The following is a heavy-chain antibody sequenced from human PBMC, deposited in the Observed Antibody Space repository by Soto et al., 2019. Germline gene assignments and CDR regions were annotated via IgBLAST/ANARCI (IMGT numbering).Heavy chain of an antibody. D-gene: IGHD3-10*01. CDR2: IRSKTDGGTT. V-gene: IGHV3-15*07. Sequence: PGGSLRLSCAASGFTFSNACMNWVRQAPGKGLEWVGRIRSKTDGGTTDYAAPVKGRFTISRDDSKNTLYLQMNSLKTEDTAVYYCTLLPTYGYYYYGMDVWGQGTTVTVSS. J-gene: IGHJ6*02. CDR3: TLLPTYGYYYYGMDV. CDR1: GFTFSNAC.